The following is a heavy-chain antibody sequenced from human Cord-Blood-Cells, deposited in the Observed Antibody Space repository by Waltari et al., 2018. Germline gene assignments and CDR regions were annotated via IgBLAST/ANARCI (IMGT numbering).Heavy chain of an antibody. V-gene: IGHV1-2*04. Sequence: QVQLVQSGAEVKKPGASVKVSCQASGYTFTGYYMHWVRQAPGQGLEWMGWINPNSGGTNYAQKFQGWVTMTRDTSISTAYMELSRLRSDDTAVYYCAREYSSSSAGFDYWGQGTLVTVSS. CDR2: INPNSGGT. J-gene: IGHJ4*02. CDR3: AREYSSSSAGFDY. CDR1: GYTFTGYY. D-gene: IGHD6-6*01.